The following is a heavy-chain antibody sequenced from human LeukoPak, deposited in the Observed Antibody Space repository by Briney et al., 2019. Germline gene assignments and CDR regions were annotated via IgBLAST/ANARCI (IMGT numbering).Heavy chain of an antibody. CDR2: ITGSGSTT. CDR1: GFAFSNYG. CDR3: ARDGNWARFEN. V-gene: IGHV3-23*01. J-gene: IGHJ4*02. D-gene: IGHD7-27*01. Sequence: GGLRLSCAASGFAFSNYGMNWVRQAPGKGLEWVSGITGSGSTTYYADSVKGRFTISRDNSKNTQYLQMNSPRAEDTAAYYCARDGNWARFENWGQGTLVTVSS.